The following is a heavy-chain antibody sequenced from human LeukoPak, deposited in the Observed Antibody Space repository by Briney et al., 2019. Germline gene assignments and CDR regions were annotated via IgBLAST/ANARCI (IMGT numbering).Heavy chain of an antibody. J-gene: IGHJ3*02. V-gene: IGHV3-21*01. Sequence: GGSLRLSCAASGFTFSSYSMNWVRQAPGKGLEWVSSISSSSSYIYYADSVKGRFTISRDNAKNSLYLQMNSLRAEDTAVYYCAKIGDYDFWSGYYRPQTDAFDIWGQGTMVTVSS. CDR1: GFTFSSYS. D-gene: IGHD3-3*01. CDR2: ISSSSSYI. CDR3: AKIGDYDFWSGYYRPQTDAFDI.